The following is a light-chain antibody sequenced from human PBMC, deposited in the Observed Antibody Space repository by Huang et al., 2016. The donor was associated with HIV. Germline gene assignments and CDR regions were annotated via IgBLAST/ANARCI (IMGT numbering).Light chain of an antibody. CDR2: WAA. J-gene: IGKJ3*01. V-gene: IGKV4-1*01. CDR3: QQYYTAPFT. CDR1: RNIFYNSNKKNY. Sequence: DILMTQSPDFLAVSLGERATINCRSSRNIFYNSNKKNYLAWYQQRPGQPPKLLIHWAATRESGVPDRVSGSGSETDFTLTISSLQAEDVAIYYCQQYYTAPFTFGPGTKVDI.